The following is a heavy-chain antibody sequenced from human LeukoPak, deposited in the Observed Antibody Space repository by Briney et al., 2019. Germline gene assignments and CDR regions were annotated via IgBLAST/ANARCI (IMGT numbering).Heavy chain of an antibody. CDR1: GFTFSNYG. D-gene: IGHD2-15*01. CDR2: IWDDGSNK. CDR3: AKAGGIVVVVAATFDY. Sequence: QPGRSLRLSCAASGFTFSNYGMHWVRQAPGKGLEWVAVIWDDGSNKYYADSVKGRFTISRDNSKNTLYLQMNSLRAEDTAVYYCAKAGGIVVVVAATFDYWGQGTLVTVSS. J-gene: IGHJ4*02. V-gene: IGHV3-33*06.